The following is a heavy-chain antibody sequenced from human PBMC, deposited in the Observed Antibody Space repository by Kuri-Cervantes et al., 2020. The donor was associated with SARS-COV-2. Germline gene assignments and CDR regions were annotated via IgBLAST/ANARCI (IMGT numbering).Heavy chain of an antibody. D-gene: IGHD4-11*01. J-gene: IGHJ6*02. Sequence: ETLSLTCAASGFTFSSYSMNWVRQAPGKGLEWVSYISSSSSYIYYADSVKGRFTISRDNAKNSLYLQMNSLRAEDTAVYYCAKGGSWDYSNYEIYYYGMDVWGQGTTVTVSS. CDR1: GFTFSSYS. CDR3: AKGGSWDYSNYEIYYYGMDV. CDR2: ISSSSSYI. V-gene: IGHV3-21*05.